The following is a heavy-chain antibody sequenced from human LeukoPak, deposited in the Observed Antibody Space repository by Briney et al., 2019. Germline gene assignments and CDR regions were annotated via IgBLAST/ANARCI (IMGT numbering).Heavy chain of an antibody. Sequence: PSETLSLTCTVSGGSISSYYWSWIRQPPGKGLEWIGYIYYSGSTNYNPSLKSRVTISVDTSKNQFSLKLSSVTAADTAVYYCARVASAAAGIRTLPYYYMDVWGKGTTVTISS. CDR1: GGSISSYY. CDR2: IYYSGST. D-gene: IGHD6-13*01. V-gene: IGHV4-59*01. CDR3: ARVASAAAGIRTLPYYYMDV. J-gene: IGHJ6*03.